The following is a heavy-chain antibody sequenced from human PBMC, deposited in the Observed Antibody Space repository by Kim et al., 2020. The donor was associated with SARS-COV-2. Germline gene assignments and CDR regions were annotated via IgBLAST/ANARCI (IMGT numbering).Heavy chain of an antibody. J-gene: IGHJ4*01. D-gene: IGHD2-21*01. CDR1: GFTFSSYS. CDR2: ISSSSSYI. V-gene: IGHV3-21*01. CDR3: YRNPYGGDLFYCDY. Sequence: GGSLRLSCAASGFTFSSYSMNWVRQAPGKGLEWVSCISSSSSYIYYADAAQGRVTISSDNDENSLYLQMNSMSVEDEAASYCYRNPYGGDLFYCDY.